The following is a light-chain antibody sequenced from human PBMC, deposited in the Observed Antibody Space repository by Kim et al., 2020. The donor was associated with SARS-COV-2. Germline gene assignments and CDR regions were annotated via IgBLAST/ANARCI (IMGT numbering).Light chain of an antibody. J-gene: IGKJ1*01. CDR1: QSVTSSY. CDR3: QQDYNLPWT. Sequence: SPGESATLSCTASQSVTSSYLSWYQQKPGQAPSLLIYSASTRATGIPARFSGSGSGTDFTLTISSLQSEDFAVYYCQQDYNLPWTFGQGTKVEIK. CDR2: SAS. V-gene: IGKV3D-7*01.